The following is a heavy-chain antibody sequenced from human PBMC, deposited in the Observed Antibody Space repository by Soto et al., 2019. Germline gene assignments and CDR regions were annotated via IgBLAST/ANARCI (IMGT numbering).Heavy chain of an antibody. D-gene: IGHD6-19*01. V-gene: IGHV3-30-3*01. CDR1: GFAFSSYA. J-gene: IGHJ4*02. CDR3: ARPFSSGWYGDFDF. Sequence: LRLSCSASGFAFSSYAMHWVRRAPGKGLEWVAVISYDASNKYYGDSVKGRFTISRDNSKKTMYLQMSSLRAEDTAVYYCARPFSSGWYGDFDFWGQGTLVTVSS. CDR2: ISYDASNK.